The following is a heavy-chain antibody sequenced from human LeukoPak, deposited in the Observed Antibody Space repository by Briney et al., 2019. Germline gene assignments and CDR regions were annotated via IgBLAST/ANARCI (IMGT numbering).Heavy chain of an antibody. CDR3: ASVGRDSSGYTDFQH. CDR2: INSDGSST. D-gene: IGHD3-22*01. CDR1: GFTFSSYW. J-gene: IGHJ1*01. V-gene: IGHV3-74*01. Sequence: GGSLRLSCAASGFTFSSYWMHWVRQASGKGLVWVSRINSDGSSTSYADSVKGRFTISRDNAKNTLYLQMNSLRAEDTAVYYCASVGRDSSGYTDFQHWGQGTLVTVSS.